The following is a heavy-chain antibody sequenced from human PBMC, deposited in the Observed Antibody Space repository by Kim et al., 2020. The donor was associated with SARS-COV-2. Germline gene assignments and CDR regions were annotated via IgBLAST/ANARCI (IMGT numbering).Heavy chain of an antibody. CDR3: SKLRDE. Sequence: QTTEYAKSVSGRFTISRDDSKSALYLQRNSLRIEDTAVYYCSKLRDEWGQGALVTVSS. CDR2: QTT. J-gene: IGHJ4*02. V-gene: IGHV3-72*01.